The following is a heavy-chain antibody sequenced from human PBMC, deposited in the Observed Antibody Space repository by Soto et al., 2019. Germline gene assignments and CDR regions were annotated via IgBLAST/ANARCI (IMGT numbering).Heavy chain of an antibody. CDR3: ARRYNWNYVWFDP. D-gene: IGHD1-7*01. CDR2: INHSGST. J-gene: IGHJ5*02. Sequence: SETLSLTCAVYGGSFSGYYWSWIRQPPGKGLEWIGEINHSGSTNYNPSLKSRVTISVDTSKNQFSLKLSSVTAADTAVYYCARRYNWNYVWFDPWGQGTLVTVSS. V-gene: IGHV4-34*01. CDR1: GGSFSGYY.